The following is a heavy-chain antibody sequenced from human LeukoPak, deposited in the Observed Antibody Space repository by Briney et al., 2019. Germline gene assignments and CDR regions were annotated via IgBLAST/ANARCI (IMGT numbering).Heavy chain of an antibody. D-gene: IGHD2-2*01. Sequence: GGSLRLSCAASGFTFDDYGMSWVRQAPGKGLEWVSGINWNGGSTGYADSVKGRFTISRDNAKNSLYLQMNSLRAEDTAVYYCARGDIVVVPAARWGAFDIWGQGTMVTVSS. J-gene: IGHJ3*02. CDR3: ARGDIVVVPAARWGAFDI. CDR2: INWNGGST. CDR1: GFTFDDYG. V-gene: IGHV3-20*04.